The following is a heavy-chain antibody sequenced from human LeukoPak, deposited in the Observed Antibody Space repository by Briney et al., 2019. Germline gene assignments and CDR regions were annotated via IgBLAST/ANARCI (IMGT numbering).Heavy chain of an antibody. CDR1: GGSISSSSYY. D-gene: IGHD3-9*01. CDR3: ARQKDDILTGYVDY. V-gene: IGHV4-39*01. CDR2: IYYSGST. J-gene: IGHJ4*02. Sequence: SETLSLTCTVSGGSISSSSYYWGRIRQPPGKGLEWIGSIYYSGSTYYNPSLKSRVTISVDTSKNQFSLKLSSVTAADTAVYYCARQKDDILTGYVDYWGQGTLVTVSS.